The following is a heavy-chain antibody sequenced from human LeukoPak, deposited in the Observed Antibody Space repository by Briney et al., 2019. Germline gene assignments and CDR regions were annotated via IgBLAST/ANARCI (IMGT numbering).Heavy chain of an antibody. CDR1: GFTFSSYW. V-gene: IGHV3-74*01. D-gene: IGHD3-3*01. J-gene: IGHJ3*02. CDR3: AREWSAESFDI. Sequence: TGGSLRLSCAASGFTFSSYWMHWVRQAPGKGLVWVSRIKSDGISTTYADSVKGRFTISRDNAKNTVYLQVNSLRAEDTAVYYYAREWSAESFDIWGPGTMVTVSS. CDR2: IKSDGIST.